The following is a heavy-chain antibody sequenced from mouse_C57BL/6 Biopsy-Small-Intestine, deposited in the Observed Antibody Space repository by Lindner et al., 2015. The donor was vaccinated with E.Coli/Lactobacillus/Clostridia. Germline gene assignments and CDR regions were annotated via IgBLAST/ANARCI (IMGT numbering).Heavy chain of an antibody. J-gene: IGHJ4*01. CDR2: INPKSGGT. D-gene: IGHD1-1*02. V-gene: IGHV1-72*04. CDR1: GYLFTDYH. CDR3: ARDVDRYYGPASYYTYYYAMDV. Sequence: SVKVSCKASGYLFTDYHIHWVRQAPGQGLEWMGWINPKSGGTKYAQKFQGRVSMTRDTSTSTVSMDLRSLKSDDTAVYYCARDVDRYYGPASYYTYYYAMDVWGQGTTVTVSS.